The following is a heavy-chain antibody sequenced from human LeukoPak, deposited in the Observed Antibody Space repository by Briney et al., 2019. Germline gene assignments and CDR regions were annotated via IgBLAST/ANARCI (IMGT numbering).Heavy chain of an antibody. CDR2: INWNGGST. J-gene: IGHJ4*02. V-gene: IGHV3-20*04. D-gene: IGHD2-15*01. Sequence: RPGGSLRLSCAASGFTLDDYDMSWVRQAPGKGLEWVSDINWNGGSTGYADSVKGRFTISRDNAKNSLYLQMNSLRAEDTALYYCAEGGGWYWGQGTLVTVSS. CDR3: AEGGGWY. CDR1: GFTLDDYD.